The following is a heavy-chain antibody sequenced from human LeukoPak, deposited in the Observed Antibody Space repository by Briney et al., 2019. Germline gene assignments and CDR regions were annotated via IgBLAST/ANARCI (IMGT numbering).Heavy chain of an antibody. CDR2: ISSSSSDI. J-gene: IGHJ4*02. V-gene: IGHV3-21*03. CDR1: GFTFSSYS. Sequence: TGGSLRLSCAAPGFTFSSYSMNWVRQAPGKGREWGSSISSSSSDIYYADSVKGRFTISRDNAKNSLYLQMNSLRAEDTAVYYCARPGGDSSGYYDGYWGQGTLVTVAS. CDR3: ARPGGDSSGYYDGY. D-gene: IGHD3-22*01.